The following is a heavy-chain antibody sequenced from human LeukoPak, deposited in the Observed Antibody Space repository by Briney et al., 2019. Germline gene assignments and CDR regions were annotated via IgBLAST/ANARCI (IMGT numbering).Heavy chain of an antibody. Sequence: GGSLRLSCAASGFTFSDYYMSWIRQASGKGLEWVSYISSSGSTIYYADSVKGRFTISRDNAKNSLYLQMNSLRAEDTAVYYCARDYGSGSYYNVGYWGQGTLVTVSS. CDR3: ARDYGSGSYYNVGY. CDR2: ISSSGSTI. J-gene: IGHJ4*02. V-gene: IGHV3-11*01. CDR1: GFTFSDYY. D-gene: IGHD3-10*01.